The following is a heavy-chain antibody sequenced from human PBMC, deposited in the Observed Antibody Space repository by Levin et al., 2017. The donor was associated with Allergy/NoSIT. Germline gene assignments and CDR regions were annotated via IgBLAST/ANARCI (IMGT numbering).Heavy chain of an antibody. CDR2: IRNKAHGGTT. CDR1: GFTFGDYA. D-gene: IGHD3-16*02. Sequence: GESLKISCTGSGFTFGDYAMSWVRQAPGKGLEWVGFIRNKAHGGTTEYAASVKGRLTISRDDSKSIAYLQMNSLKTEDTAVYFCARGGPPNYDYNWGSYRDGYGDYWGQGTLVTVSS. CDR3: ARGGPPNYDYNWGSYRDGYGDY. J-gene: IGHJ4*02. V-gene: IGHV3-49*04.